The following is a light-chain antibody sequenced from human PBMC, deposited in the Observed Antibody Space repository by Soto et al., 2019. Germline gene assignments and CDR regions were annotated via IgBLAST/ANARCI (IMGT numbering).Light chain of an antibody. J-gene: IGKJ5*01. CDR2: AAS. V-gene: IGKV1-9*01. CDR3: QQLNTFPIT. Sequence: DIQLTQPPSFLSASPGDRVTITCRASQGIRSYLAWYQQSPGRAPKLLIYAASTLQSGVPSRFSGSGSGTEFTLTISSLQPEDFATYYCQQLNTFPITFGQGTRLEIK. CDR1: QGIRSY.